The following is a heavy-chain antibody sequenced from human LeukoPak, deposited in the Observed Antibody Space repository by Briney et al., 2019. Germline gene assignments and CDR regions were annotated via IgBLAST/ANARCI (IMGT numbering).Heavy chain of an antibody. CDR1: CNDFSTKW. CDR2: IYPLDSII. V-gene: IGHV5-51*01. Sequence: GESLKISCQTSCNDFSTKWLGRGRQMPGKGLEWIGIIYPLDSIIRYSPSFRGLVTISADRSINTAYLQWTSLKPSDTAVYYCARLAAECADCLFDPWGQGTLVTVSS. D-gene: IGHD2-21*02. CDR3: ARLAAECADCLFDP. J-gene: IGHJ5*02.